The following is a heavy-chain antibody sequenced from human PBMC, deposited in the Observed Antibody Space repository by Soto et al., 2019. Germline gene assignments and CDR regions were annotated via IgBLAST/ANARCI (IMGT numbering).Heavy chain of an antibody. CDR3: AGTSSLQGYYMEV. CDR1: GDSVSSNSAA. V-gene: IGHV6-1*01. CDR2: TYYRSRWYN. D-gene: IGHD1-7*01. J-gene: IGHJ6*03. Sequence: PSQTLSLTCVISGDSVSSNSAAWNWIRQSPSRGLEWLGRTYYRSRWYNDYAVSVRSRITVNADTSKNQFSLHLNSVTPEDTAVYYCAGTSSLQGYYMEVGDKGTRVTVS.